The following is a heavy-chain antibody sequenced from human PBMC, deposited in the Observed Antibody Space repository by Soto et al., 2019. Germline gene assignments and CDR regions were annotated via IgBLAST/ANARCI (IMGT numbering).Heavy chain of an antibody. CDR2: IYYSGST. CDR1: GGSISSYY. CDR3: ARGPNWFDP. V-gene: IGHV4-59*01. D-gene: IGHD2-8*01. J-gene: IGHJ5*02. Sequence: SETLSLTCTVSGGSISSYYWSWIRQPPGKGLEWIGYIYYSGSTSYNPSLRSRVTISVDTSKNQFSLKLSSVTAADTAVYYCARGPNWFDPWGQGTLVTVSS.